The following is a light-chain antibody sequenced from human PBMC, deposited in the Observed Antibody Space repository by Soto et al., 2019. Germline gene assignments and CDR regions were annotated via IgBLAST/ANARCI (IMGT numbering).Light chain of an antibody. CDR1: SSDVGGYNY. CDR3: SSSTSSSTPYV. J-gene: IGLJ1*01. CDR2: DVT. V-gene: IGLV2-14*01. Sequence: QSVLTQPASVSGSPGQSITISCTGTSSDVGGYNYVSWYQQHPVKAPKLMIYDVTNRPSGVSDRFSGSKSGNTASLTISGLPAEDEADYYCSSSTSSSTPYVFGTGTKVTVL.